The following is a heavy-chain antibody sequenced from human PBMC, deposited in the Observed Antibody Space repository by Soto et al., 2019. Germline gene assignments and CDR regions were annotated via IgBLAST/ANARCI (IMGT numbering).Heavy chain of an antibody. V-gene: IGHV3-48*03. CDR1: GFTFSSYE. D-gene: IGHD2-2*02. J-gene: IGHJ4*02. CDR3: ARDGRGYCSSTSCYSYFDY. Sequence: PGGSLRLSGTASGFTFSSYEMNWVRQAPGKGLEWVSYISSSGSTIYYADSVKGRFTISRDNAKNSLYLQMNSLRAEDTAVYYCARDGRGYCSSTSCYSYFDYWGQGTLVTVSS. CDR2: ISSSGSTI.